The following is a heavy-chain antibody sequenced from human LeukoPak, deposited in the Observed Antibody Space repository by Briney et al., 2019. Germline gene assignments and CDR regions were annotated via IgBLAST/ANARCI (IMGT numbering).Heavy chain of an antibody. J-gene: IGHJ4*02. CDR3: ARIVGAMTPHFDY. Sequence: ASVKVSCKASGYTFTGYYMHWVRQAPGQGLEWMGWISAYNGNTNYAQKLQGRVTMTTDTSTSTAYMELRSLRSDDTAVYYCARIVGAMTPHFDYWGQGTLVTVSS. V-gene: IGHV1-18*04. CDR2: ISAYNGNT. D-gene: IGHD1-26*01. CDR1: GYTFTGYY.